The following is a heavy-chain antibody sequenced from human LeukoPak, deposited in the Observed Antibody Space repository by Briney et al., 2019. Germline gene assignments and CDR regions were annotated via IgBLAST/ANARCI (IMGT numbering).Heavy chain of an antibody. D-gene: IGHD1-14*01. CDR3: ARSTRATEHGFDP. Sequence: ASVKVSCKASGYTFTSYHMHWVRQAPGQGLEWMGIINPSGGTTNYAQKFRGRVTMTRDMSTSTVYMELSSLRSEDTAVYYCARSTRATEHGFDPWGQGTLVTVSS. CDR2: INPSGGTT. J-gene: IGHJ5*02. CDR1: GYTFTSYH. V-gene: IGHV1-46*01.